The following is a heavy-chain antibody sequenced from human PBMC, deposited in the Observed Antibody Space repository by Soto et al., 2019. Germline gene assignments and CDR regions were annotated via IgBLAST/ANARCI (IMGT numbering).Heavy chain of an antibody. Sequence: GGSLRLSCAASGFTFSKYGMHWVRQAPGRGLEWVALIWNDGIRKVYVDSVKGRFTISRDNSKNTLDLQMNNLRDEDTAVYYCARDDDNDANALDYWGPGTLVTVSS. CDR1: GFTFSKYG. CDR2: IWNDGIRK. V-gene: IGHV3-33*01. CDR3: ARDDDNDANALDY. J-gene: IGHJ4*02.